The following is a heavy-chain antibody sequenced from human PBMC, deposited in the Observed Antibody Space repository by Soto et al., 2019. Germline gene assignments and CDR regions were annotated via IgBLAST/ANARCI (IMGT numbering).Heavy chain of an antibody. J-gene: IGHJ5*02. V-gene: IGHV1-18*01. CDR2: ISAYNGNT. CDR3: ARDKYQLLSKGHNWFDP. D-gene: IGHD2-2*01. Sequence: AAVKVSCKASGYTFNRYGIRWLRPAPGHGLEWMGWISAYNGNTNYAQKLQGRVTMTTDTSTSTAYMELRSLRSDDTAVYYCARDKYQLLSKGHNWFDPWGQGTLVTVSS. CDR1: GYTFNRYG.